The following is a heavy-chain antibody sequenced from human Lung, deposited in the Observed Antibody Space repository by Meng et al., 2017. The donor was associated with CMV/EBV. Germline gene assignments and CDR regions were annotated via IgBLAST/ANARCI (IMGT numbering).Heavy chain of an antibody. CDR1: GFTFSSYA. CDR3: AKFTLTYYFDY. Sequence: QAGGFLSVSCAAFGFTFSSYAMSWVRQAPGKGLEWVSAISCSGGSTYYADSVKGRFTISRDNSKNTLYLQMNSLRAEDTAVYYCAKFTLTYYFDYWGQGTLVTVSS. J-gene: IGHJ4*02. V-gene: IGHV3-23*01. CDR2: ISCSGGST.